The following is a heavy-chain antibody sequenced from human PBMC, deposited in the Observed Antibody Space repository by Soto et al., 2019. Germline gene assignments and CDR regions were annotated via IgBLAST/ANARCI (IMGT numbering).Heavy chain of an antibody. J-gene: IGHJ6*02. CDR1: GGSISSGDYY. Sequence: SETLSLTCTVSGGSISSGDYYWSWIRQPPGKGLEWIGYIYYSGGTYYNPSLKSRVTISVDTSKNQFSLKLSSVTAADTAVYYCARGLWFGELLYSYYYYGMDVWGQGTTVTVSS. V-gene: IGHV4-30-4*01. CDR2: IYYSGGT. CDR3: ARGLWFGELLYSYYYYGMDV. D-gene: IGHD3-10*01.